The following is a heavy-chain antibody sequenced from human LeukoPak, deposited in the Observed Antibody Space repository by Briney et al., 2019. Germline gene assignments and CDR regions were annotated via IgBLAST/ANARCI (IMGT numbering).Heavy chain of an antibody. J-gene: IGHJ6*02. Sequence: SETLSLTCTVSGGSISRYYWSWIRQPPGKGLEWIGYIYYSGSTAYNPSPKSRVTISVDTSKNQFSLKLNSVTAADTAVYYCARSYSSTGYYYYGMDVWGQGTTVTVSS. CDR2: IYYSGST. D-gene: IGHD5-18*01. V-gene: IGHV4-59*01. CDR1: GGSISRYY. CDR3: ARSYSSTGYYYYGMDV.